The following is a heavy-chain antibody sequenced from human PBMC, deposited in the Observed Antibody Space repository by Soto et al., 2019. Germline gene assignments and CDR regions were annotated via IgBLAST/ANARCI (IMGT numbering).Heavy chain of an antibody. CDR1: GGSISSYY. V-gene: IGHV4-59*08. CDR3: ARRRQAYYYYMDV. CDR2: IYYSGST. Sequence: ETLSLTCTVSGGSISSYYWSWIRQPPGKGLEWIGYIYYSGSTNYNPSLKSRVTISVDTSKNQFSLKLSSVTAADTAVYYCARRRQAYYYYMDVWGKGTTVTVSS. J-gene: IGHJ6*03.